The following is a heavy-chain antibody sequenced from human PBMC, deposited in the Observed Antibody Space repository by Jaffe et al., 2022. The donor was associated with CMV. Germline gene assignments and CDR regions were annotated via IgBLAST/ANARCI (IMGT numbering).Heavy chain of an antibody. CDR2: IYYSGST. CDR1: GGSISSYY. CDR3: ARGTDSSGYYLLDV. V-gene: IGHV4-59*01. J-gene: IGHJ6*02. D-gene: IGHD3-22*01. Sequence: QVQLQESGPGLVKPSETLSLTCTVSGGSISSYYWSWIRQPPGKGLEWIGYIYYSGSTNYNPSLKSRVTISVDTSKNQFSLKLSSVTAADTAVYYCARGTDSSGYYLLDVWGQGTTVTVSS.